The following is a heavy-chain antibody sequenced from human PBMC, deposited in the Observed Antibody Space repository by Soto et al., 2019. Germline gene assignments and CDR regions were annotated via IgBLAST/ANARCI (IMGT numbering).Heavy chain of an antibody. Sequence: SETLSLTCSVSGVSMSRFYWNWVRQPAGGGLEWLGRVFIHGATTYSPSLKSRITLSLDASKNQFSLNLGSVTAADTAVYYCAAVSGGGARAFEDSCPGCLVTVA. CDR2: VFIHGAT. J-gene: IGHJ4*02. D-gene: IGHD3-16*01. V-gene: IGHV4-4*07. CDR3: AAVSGGGARAFED. CDR1: GVSMSRFY.